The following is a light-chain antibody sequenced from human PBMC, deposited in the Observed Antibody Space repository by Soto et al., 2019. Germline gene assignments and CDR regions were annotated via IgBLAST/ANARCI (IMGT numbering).Light chain of an antibody. J-gene: IGKJ5*01. Sequence: DIQMTQSPSSLSASVGDRVTITCRASQSLSTYLNWYLQKPGKAPKLLIYDASTLQSGVPSRFSGSGSGTYFTRTISGLQPEDFATYYCQQSYSDPPITFGQGTRLEIK. CDR2: DAS. V-gene: IGKV1-39*01. CDR1: QSLSTY. CDR3: QQSYSDPPIT.